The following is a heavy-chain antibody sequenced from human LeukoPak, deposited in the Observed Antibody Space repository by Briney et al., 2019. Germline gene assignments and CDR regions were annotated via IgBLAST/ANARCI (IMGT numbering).Heavy chain of an antibody. J-gene: IGHJ4*02. D-gene: IGHD3-22*01. CDR2: IYSGGST. CDR1: GFTGSSNY. CDR3: ARVYPEYYYDSSGYSYYFDY. Sequence: GGSLRLSCAASGFTGSSNYMSCGRQAPGKGLEWVSVIYSGGSTYYADSVKGRFTISRDNSKNTLYLQMNSLRAEDTAVYYCARVYPEYYYDSSGYSYYFDYWGQGTLVTVSS. V-gene: IGHV3-53*01.